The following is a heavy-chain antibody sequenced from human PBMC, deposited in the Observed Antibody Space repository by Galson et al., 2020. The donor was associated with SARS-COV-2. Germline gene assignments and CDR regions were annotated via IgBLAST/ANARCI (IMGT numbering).Heavy chain of an antibody. CDR1: GYSFTSYW. Sequence: GESLKISCKGSGYSFTSYWIGWVRQMPGKGLEWMGIIYPGDSDTRYSPSFQGQVTISADKSISTAYLQWSSLKASDTAMYYCARFSSSWYVTWHGGEFDYWGQGTLVTVSS. CDR2: IYPGDSDT. D-gene: IGHD6-13*01. V-gene: IGHV5-51*01. J-gene: IGHJ4*02. CDR3: ARFSSSWYVTWHGGEFDY.